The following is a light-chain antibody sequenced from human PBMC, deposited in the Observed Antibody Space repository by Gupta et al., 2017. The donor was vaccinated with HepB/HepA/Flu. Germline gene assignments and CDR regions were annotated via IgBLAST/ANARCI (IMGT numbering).Light chain of an antibody. Sequence: EIVMTQSPATLSVSLGERASLSCRASQNIGNKLAWYQQKSGQAPRLLIYGSSTRATDIPARFSGSGSGTEFTLTISSLLSEDFAVFYCQQYHNWPRTFGQGTKVEIK. V-gene: IGKV3-15*01. J-gene: IGKJ1*01. CDR3: QQYHNWPRT. CDR2: GSS. CDR1: QNIGNK.